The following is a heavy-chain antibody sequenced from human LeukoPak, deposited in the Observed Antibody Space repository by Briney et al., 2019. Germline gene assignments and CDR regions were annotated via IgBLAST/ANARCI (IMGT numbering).Heavy chain of an antibody. Sequence: GGSLRLSCAASGFTFSSYWRSWVRQAPGKGLEWVANIKQDGSEKYYVDSVKGRFTISRDNAKNSLYLQMNRLRAEDTAVYYCAREPYAYDILTGRLWGQGTLVTVSS. J-gene: IGHJ4*02. CDR2: IKQDGSEK. CDR1: GFTFSSYW. V-gene: IGHV3-7*01. D-gene: IGHD3-9*01. CDR3: AREPYAYDILTGRL.